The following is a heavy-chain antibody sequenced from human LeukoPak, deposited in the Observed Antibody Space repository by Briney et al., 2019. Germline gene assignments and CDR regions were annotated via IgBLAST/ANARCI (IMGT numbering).Heavy chain of an antibody. V-gene: IGHV1-18*01. Sequence: ASVKVSCKGSGYTFTSYYITWVRQAPGQGLEWMGWISGYNAKTKYVQNLQGRVTMTTDTSTSTAYMELRSLRSDDTAVYYCARSSTGSYFDYWGQGTLVTVSS. CDR3: ARSSTGSYFDY. D-gene: IGHD3-3*02. CDR1: GYTFTSYY. CDR2: ISGYNAKT. J-gene: IGHJ4*02.